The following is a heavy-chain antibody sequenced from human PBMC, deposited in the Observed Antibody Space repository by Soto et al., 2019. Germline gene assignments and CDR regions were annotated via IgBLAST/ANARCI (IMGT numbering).Heavy chain of an antibody. CDR2: IYYSGST. D-gene: IGHD6-19*01. CDR1: GGSISSSSYY. CDR3: ARQYSSGWSAKYDY. V-gene: IGHV4-39*01. J-gene: IGHJ4*02. Sequence: PSETLSLTCTVSGGSISSSSYYWGWIRQPPGKGLEWIGSIYYSGSTYYNPSLKSRVTISVDTSKNQFSLKLSSVTAADTAVYYCARQYSSGWSAKYDYWGQGTLVTVSS.